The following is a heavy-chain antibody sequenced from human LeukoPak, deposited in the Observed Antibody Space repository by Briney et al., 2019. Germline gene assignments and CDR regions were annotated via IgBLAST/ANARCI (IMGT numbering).Heavy chain of an antibody. CDR1: GFTFSDYA. CDR2: ISGSGGST. D-gene: IGHD1-14*01. J-gene: IGHJ4*02. CDR3: AKLHNLNSDY. V-gene: IGHV3-23*01. Sequence: PGGSLRLSCAASGFTFSDYAMNWVRQAPGKGLEWVSTISGSGGSTYYAGSVKGRFTISRDNSKNTPYLQMNSLRAEDTAVYYCAKLHNLNSDYWGQGTLVTVSS.